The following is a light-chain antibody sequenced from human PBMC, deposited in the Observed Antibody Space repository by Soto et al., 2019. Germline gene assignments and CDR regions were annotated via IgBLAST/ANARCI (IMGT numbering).Light chain of an antibody. J-gene: IGLJ3*02. V-gene: IGLV2-8*01. CDR3: NSYAGSNNWV. CDR2: EVS. CDR1: SSDVGGYNY. Sequence: QSALTQPPSASGSPGQSVTISCTGTSSDVGGYNYVSWYQQHPGKAPKLMIYEVSKRPSGVPDRFSGSKFGNAASLTVSGLQAEDEADYYCNSYAGSNNWVFGGGTKVTVL.